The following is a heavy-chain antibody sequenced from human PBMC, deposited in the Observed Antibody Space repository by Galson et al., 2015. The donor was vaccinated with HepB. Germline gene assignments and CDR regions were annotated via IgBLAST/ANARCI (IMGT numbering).Heavy chain of an antibody. CDR2: IYYSGST. CDR1: GGSINNDNVY. Sequence: SETLSLTCSVSGGSINNDNVYWSWIRQSPGKGLEWIGSIYYSGSTNYNPSLRSRVTISIDTSKNQFSLKLSSVTAADTAVCRCARYFECWSRGPVVTVST. CDR3: ARYFEC. J-gene: IGHJ2*01. V-gene: IGHV4-61*01.